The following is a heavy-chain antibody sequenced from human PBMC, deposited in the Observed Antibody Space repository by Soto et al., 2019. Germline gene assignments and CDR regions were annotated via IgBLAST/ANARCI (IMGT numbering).Heavy chain of an antibody. CDR3: ARSSVRGWSY. CDR2: ITHSGST. CDR1: GGSFSGYY. Sequence: LSLTCAVYGGSFSGYYWTWIRQPPGRGLEWIGEITHSGSTNYNPSLKSRVTISVDTSKNQFSLNLNSVTAADTAVYYCARSSVRGWSYWGQGTLVTVSS. J-gene: IGHJ4*02. V-gene: IGHV4-34*01. D-gene: IGHD3-10*02.